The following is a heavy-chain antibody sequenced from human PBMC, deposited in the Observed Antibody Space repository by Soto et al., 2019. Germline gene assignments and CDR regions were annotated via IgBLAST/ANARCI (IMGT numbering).Heavy chain of an antibody. Sequence: EVQLLESGGGFVQPGGSLKLSCAASGFTFTNYGMTWVRQAPGKGLEWVSTITNTGGNTYYADSVKGRFTISRDNSKNTLQLQMHILRAEDTAVYYCAKHGRSCSSTSCYSPDNWFDPWGQGTLVTVSS. V-gene: IGHV3-23*01. CDR2: ITNTGGNT. D-gene: IGHD2-2*01. J-gene: IGHJ5*02. CDR1: GFTFTNYG. CDR3: AKHGRSCSSTSCYSPDNWFDP.